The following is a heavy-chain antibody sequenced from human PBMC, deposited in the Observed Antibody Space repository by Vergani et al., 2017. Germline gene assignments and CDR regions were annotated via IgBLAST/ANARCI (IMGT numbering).Heavy chain of an antibody. CDR2: LRYDGSNE. CDR1: GFSFSTYC. V-gene: IGHV3-30*02. J-gene: IGHJ6*02. CDR3: ANSYCSSLSCYAFYGMEV. D-gene: IGHD2-2*01. Sequence: QVQLVESGGGVVQPGGSLRLSCAASGFSFSTYCMHWVRQAPGRGLEWVAFLRYDGSNEYYGDAVKGRFIISIDNSKNMLSLEMHSLRPEDTAVYYCANSYCSSLSCYAFYGMEVWGQGTTVTVSS.